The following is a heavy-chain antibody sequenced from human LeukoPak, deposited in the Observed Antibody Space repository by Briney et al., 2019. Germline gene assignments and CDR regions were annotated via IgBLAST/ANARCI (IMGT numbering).Heavy chain of an antibody. CDR2: IYYSGTP. V-gene: IGHV4-59*01. CDR1: GGSISTYY. J-gene: IGHJ3*02. D-gene: IGHD1-26*01. CDR3: ARGASGTLYDAFDI. Sequence: SETLSLTCIVSGGSISTYYWSWIRQPPGEGLEWIGSIYYSGTPHSNPSLKSRATISVDTSKNHLSLKVSSVTAADTAVYYCARGASGTLYDAFDIWGQGTMVTVSS.